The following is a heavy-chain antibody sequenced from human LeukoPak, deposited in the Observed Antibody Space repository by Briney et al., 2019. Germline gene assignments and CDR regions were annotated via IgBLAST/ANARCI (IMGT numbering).Heavy chain of an antibody. CDR2: IYHSGST. V-gene: IGHV4-38-2*01. D-gene: IGHD6-6*01. J-gene: IGHJ6*03. CDR3: ARRAPSPYYMDV. Sequence: SETLSLTCAVSGYSIISGYYWGWIRQPPGKGLEWIGSIYHSGSTYYNPSLKSRVTISVDTSKNQFSLKLSSVTAADTAVYYCARRAPSPYYMDVWGKGTTVTVSS. CDR1: GYSIISGYY.